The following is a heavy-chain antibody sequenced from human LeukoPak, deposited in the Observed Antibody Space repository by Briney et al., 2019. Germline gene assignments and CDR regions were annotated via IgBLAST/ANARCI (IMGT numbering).Heavy chain of an antibody. D-gene: IGHD2-8*01. Sequence: ASVKVSCKASGYTFTSYYMHWVRQAPGQGLEWMGLINPTGGSTGYAQKFQGRVTMTRDMSTSTDYMELSSLRSEDTAVYYCARGGYCTNGVCYGYLDYWGQGTLVTVSS. CDR1: GYTFTSYY. CDR2: INPTGGST. V-gene: IGHV1-46*01. J-gene: IGHJ4*02. CDR3: ARGGYCTNGVCYGYLDY.